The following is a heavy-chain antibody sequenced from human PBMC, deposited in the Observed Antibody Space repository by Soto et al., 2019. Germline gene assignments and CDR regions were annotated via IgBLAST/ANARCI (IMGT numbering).Heavy chain of an antibody. CDR2: INHSGST. V-gene: IGHV4-34*01. Sequence: SETLSLTCAVYGGSFIGYYWSWIRQPPGKGLEWIGEINHSGSTNYNPSLKSRVTISVDTSKNQFSLKLSSVTAADTAVYYCARCARWYSSSWYERTNNWFDPWGQGTLVTVS. J-gene: IGHJ5*02. CDR3: ARCARWYSSSWYERTNNWFDP. D-gene: IGHD6-13*01. CDR1: GGSFIGYY.